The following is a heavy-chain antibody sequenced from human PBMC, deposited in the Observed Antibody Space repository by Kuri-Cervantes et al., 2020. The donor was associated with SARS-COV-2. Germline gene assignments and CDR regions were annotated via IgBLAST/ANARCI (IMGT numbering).Heavy chain of an antibody. V-gene: IGHV3-23*01. CDR3: AKAYWNYIYFDY. CDR2: ISGSGGSK. D-gene: IGHD1-7*01. J-gene: IGHJ4*02. CDR1: GFTFSSYA. Sequence: GGSLRLTCAVSGFTFSSYAMSWVRQAPGKGLEWVSAISGSGGSKYYADSEKGRFTIARDNSKNTLYLQMNSLRAEDTAVYYCAKAYWNYIYFDYWGQGTLVTVSS.